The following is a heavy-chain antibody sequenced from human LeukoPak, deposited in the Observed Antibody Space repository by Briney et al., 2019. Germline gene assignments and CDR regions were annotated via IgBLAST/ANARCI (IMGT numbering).Heavy chain of an antibody. J-gene: IGHJ4*02. CDR1: QFTFSNYA. D-gene: IGHD3-22*01. V-gene: IGHV3-49*04. CDR3: TRSGYYDSSGYTPDY. CDR2: IRSKAYGGTT. Sequence: GGSLRLSCAASQFTFSNYAMSWVRQAPGKGLEWVGFIRSKAYGGTTEYAASVKGRFTISRDDSKSIAYLQMNSLKTEDTAVYYCTRSGYYDSSGYTPDYWGQGTLVTVSS.